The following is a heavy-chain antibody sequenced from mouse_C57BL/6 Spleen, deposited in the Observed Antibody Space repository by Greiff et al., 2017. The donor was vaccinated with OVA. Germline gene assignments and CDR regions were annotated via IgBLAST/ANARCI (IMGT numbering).Heavy chain of an antibody. CDR2: IDPETGGT. J-gene: IGHJ4*01. CDR3: TRDYDYYAMDY. CDR1: GYTFTDYE. D-gene: IGHD2-4*01. V-gene: IGHV1-15*01. Sequence: LVESGAELVRPGASVTLSCKASGYTFTDYEMHWVKQTPVHGLEWIGAIDPETGGTAYNQKFKGKAILTADKSSSTAYMELRSLTSEDSAVYYCTRDYDYYAMDYWGQGTSVTVSS.